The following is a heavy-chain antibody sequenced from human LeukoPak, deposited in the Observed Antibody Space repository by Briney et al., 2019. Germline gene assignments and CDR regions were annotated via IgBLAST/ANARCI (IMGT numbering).Heavy chain of an antibody. D-gene: IGHD1-14*01. CDR1: GGSISTSYY. CDR2: IHTSGAT. J-gene: IGHJ6*04. Sequence: PSQPLSLTCIVSGGSISTSYYWSWVRQPAGKGLEWIGRIHTSGATICNPSLKSRLTISLDTSKNQFSLNLSSVTAADTAVYYCARDSNLGVWGKGTTVTVSS. CDR3: ARDSNLGV. V-gene: IGHV4-61*02.